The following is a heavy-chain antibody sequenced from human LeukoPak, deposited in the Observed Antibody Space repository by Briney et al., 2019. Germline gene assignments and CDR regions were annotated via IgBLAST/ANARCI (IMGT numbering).Heavy chain of an antibody. V-gene: IGHV1-8*01. CDR2: MNPNSGNT. Sequence: ASVKVSCKASGYTFTSYDINWVRQATGQGLEWMGWMNPNSGNTGYAQKFQGRVTMTRNTSISTAYMELSSLRSEDTAVYYCARGRVSGWYATSWYFDLWGRGTLVTVSS. CDR3: ARGRVSGWYATSWYFDL. J-gene: IGHJ2*01. CDR1: GYTFTSYD. D-gene: IGHD6-19*01.